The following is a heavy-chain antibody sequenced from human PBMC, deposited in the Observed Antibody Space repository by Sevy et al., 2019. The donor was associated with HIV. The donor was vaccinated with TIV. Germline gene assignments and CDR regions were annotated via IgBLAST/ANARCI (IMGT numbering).Heavy chain of an antibody. V-gene: IGHV3-21*01. CDR3: ATDKGGYDPVDY. D-gene: IGHD5-12*01. CDR2: ISYSSEYI. J-gene: IGHJ4*02. CDR1: GFTFSSYT. Sequence: GGSLRLSCAASGFTFSSYTLNWVRQAPGKGLEWVSSISYSSEYIYYADSVKGRFTISRDNAKNSLYLQMNSLRAEDTAVYYCATDKGGYDPVDYWGQGTLVTVSS.